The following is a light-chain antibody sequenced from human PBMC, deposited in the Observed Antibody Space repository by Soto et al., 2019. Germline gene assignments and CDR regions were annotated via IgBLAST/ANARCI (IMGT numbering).Light chain of an antibody. Sequence: QPASVSGSPGQSITISCTGTISDVGGYNYVSWYQHHPGKAPNLMIYEVFNRPSGVSNRFSGSRSGNTASLTISGLQAEDEGDYYCTSYASTTPHVVFGGGTKLTVL. V-gene: IGLV2-14*01. J-gene: IGLJ2*01. CDR2: EVF. CDR1: ISDVGGYNY. CDR3: TSYASTTPHVV.